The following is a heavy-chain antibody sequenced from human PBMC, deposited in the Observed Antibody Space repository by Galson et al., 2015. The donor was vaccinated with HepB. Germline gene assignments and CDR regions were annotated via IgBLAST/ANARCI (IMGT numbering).Heavy chain of an antibody. CDR3: ARDDILADYWIHS. J-gene: IGHJ4*03. D-gene: IGHD3-9*01. CDR1: GFTFSSYG. CDR2: IWHDGNNK. Sequence: SLRLSCAASGFTFSSYGMHWVRQAPGKGLEWVALIWHDGNNKYYADSVRGRFTISRDTSKDTLYLQMNSLRADDTAVYYCARDDILADYWIHSWGHGTLVTVTS. V-gene: IGHV3-33*01.